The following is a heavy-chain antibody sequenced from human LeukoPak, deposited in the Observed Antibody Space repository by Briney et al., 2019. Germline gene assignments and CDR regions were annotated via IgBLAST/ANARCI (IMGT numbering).Heavy chain of an antibody. CDR2: ISSSSSYI. V-gene: IGHV3-21*01. Sequence: PGGSLRLSCTVSGFTLSSYEMSWIRQAPGKGLEWVSSISSSSSYIYYADSVKGRFTISRDNAKNSLYLQMNSLRAEDTAVYYCARDDYGGIDYWGQGTLVTVSS. D-gene: IGHD4-17*01. CDR1: GFTLSSYE. CDR3: ARDDYGGIDY. J-gene: IGHJ4*02.